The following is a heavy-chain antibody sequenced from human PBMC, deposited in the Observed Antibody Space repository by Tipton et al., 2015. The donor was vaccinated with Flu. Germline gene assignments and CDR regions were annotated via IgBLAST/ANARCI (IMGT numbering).Heavy chain of an antibody. D-gene: IGHD6-19*01. CDR3: ARLIAVAGKGVDY. V-gene: IGHV4-34*01. CDR1: GGSFSGYY. J-gene: IGHJ4*02. Sequence: GLVKPSETLSLTCAVYGGSFSGYYWSWIRQPPGKGLEWIGEINHSGSTNYNPSLKSRVTISVDTSKNQFSLKLSSVTAADTAVYYCARLIAVAGKGVDYWGQGTLVTVSS. CDR2: INHSGST.